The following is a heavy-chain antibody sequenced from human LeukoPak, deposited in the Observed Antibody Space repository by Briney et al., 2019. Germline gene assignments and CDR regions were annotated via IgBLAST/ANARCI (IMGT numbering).Heavy chain of an antibody. Sequence: VGSLRLSCAASGFTFSSYSMNWVRQAPGKGLEWVSSISSGSSYIYYADSVKGRFTISRDNAKNSLYLQMSSLRAEDTAVYYCARDLLNSVDYYYDSSGYYGWGQGTLVTVSS. V-gene: IGHV3-21*01. CDR1: GFTFSSYS. CDR2: ISSGSSYI. D-gene: IGHD3-22*01. J-gene: IGHJ4*02. CDR3: ARDLLNSVDYYYDSSGYYG.